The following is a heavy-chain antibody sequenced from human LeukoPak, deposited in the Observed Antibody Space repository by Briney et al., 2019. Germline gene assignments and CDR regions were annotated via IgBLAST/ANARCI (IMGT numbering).Heavy chain of an antibody. V-gene: IGHV4-31*03. Sequence: SETLSLTCTVSGGSISSGGYYWSWIRQHPGKGLEWIGYIYYTGSTYSNPSLKSRVIISVDTSKNQFSLKLSSVTAADTAVYYCARSGYYFDYWGQGTLVTVSS. J-gene: IGHJ4*02. CDR3: ARSGYYFDY. CDR1: GGSISSGGYY. CDR2: IYYTGST.